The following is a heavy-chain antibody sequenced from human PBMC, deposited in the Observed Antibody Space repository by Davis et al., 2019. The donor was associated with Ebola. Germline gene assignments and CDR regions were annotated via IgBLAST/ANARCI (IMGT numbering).Heavy chain of an antibody. D-gene: IGHD3-10*01. CDR3: ARLRSITRLTSFYY. CDR1: GYSFTKYW. V-gene: IGHV5-51*01. CDR2: IYPGDSDT. Sequence: GESLKISCKTSGYSFTKYWIGWVRQMPGKGLECVGFIYPGDSDTRYSPSFQGQVTISADKSITTAYLQWSSLKASDTAMYYCARLRSITRLTSFYYWGQGTLVTVSS. J-gene: IGHJ4*02.